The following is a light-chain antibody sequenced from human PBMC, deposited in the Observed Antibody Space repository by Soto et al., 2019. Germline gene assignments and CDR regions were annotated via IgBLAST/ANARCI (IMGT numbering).Light chain of an antibody. CDR1: SSNIGDNT. V-gene: IGLV1-44*01. Sequence: QSVLTQPPSASGTPGQTVTISCSGSSSNIGDNTVNWYQQFPGTAPRLLIYSNNRRPSGVPDRFSGSKSGTSASLAISGLQSEDEADYYCATWDDSLNVFGGGTKVTVL. J-gene: IGLJ2*01. CDR3: ATWDDSLNV. CDR2: SNN.